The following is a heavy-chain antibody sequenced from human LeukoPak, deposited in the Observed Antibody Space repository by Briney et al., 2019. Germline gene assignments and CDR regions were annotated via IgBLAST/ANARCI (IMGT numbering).Heavy chain of an antibody. D-gene: IGHD3-22*01. V-gene: IGHV3-74*01. J-gene: IGHJ4*02. Sequence: GGSLRLSCAASGFTFSSYWMHWVRQAPGKGLVWVSRINSDGSSTSYADSVKGRFTFSRDNAKNTLYLQMNSLRAEDTAVYYCSRGGTYYYDICDYWGQGTLVTVSS. CDR3: SRGGTYYYDICDY. CDR1: GFTFSSYW. CDR2: INSDGSST.